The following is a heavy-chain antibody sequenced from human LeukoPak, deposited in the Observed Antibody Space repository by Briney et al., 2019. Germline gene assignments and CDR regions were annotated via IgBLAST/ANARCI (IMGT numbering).Heavy chain of an antibody. CDR1: GYSFPTYW. D-gene: IGHD6-19*01. CDR2: IYPGDSDT. V-gene: IGHV5-51*01. Sequence: GESLKISCKHSGYSFPTYWIGWVRQMPGKGLEWMGIIYPGDSDTRYSPSFQGQVTISADKSISTAYLQWSRLKASDTAMYYCASIAVPGGNYWGQGTLVTVSS. CDR3: ASIAVPGGNY. J-gene: IGHJ4*02.